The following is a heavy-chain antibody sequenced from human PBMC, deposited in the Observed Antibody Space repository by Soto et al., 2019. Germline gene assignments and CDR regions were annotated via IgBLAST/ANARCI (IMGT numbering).Heavy chain of an antibody. CDR2: ISGAGGTT. Sequence: GGSLRLSCAASGFSFSSYAMNWVRQVPGKGLEWVSIISGAGGTTYYADSVKGRFTISRDNSKNTVYLQLNSLRAEDTAVYYCAKKDVTVTGNNWFHPWGQGTLVTVSS. D-gene: IGHD6-19*01. CDR3: AKKDVTVTGNNWFHP. V-gene: IGHV3-23*01. CDR1: GFSFSSYA. J-gene: IGHJ5*02.